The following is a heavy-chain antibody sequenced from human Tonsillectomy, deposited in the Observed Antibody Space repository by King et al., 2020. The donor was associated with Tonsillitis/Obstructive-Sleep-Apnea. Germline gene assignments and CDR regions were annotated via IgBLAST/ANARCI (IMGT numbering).Heavy chain of an antibody. V-gene: IGHV4-59*01. CDR3: ARVIPDWYFDL. CDR1: GGSISSYY. J-gene: IGHJ2*01. CDR2: IYYSGST. Sequence: VQLQESGPGLVKPSETLSLTCTVSGGSISSYYWSCIRQPPGKGLEWIGYIYYSGSTNYNPSLKSRGTISVDTSKNPFSLKLSSVTAADTAVYYCARVIPDWYFDLWGRGTLVTVSS. D-gene: IGHD2-21*01.